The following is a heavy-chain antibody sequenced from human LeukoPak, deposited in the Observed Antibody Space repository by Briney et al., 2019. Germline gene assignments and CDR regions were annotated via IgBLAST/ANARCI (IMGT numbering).Heavy chain of an antibody. V-gene: IGHV1-2*02. Sequence: ASVKVSCKASGYTFTGYYMHWVRQAPGQGLERMGWINPNSGGTNYAQKFQGRVTMTRDTSISTAYMELSRLRSDDTAVYYCASRSDTQYYYDSSGYYLTGWYFDLWGRGTLVTVSS. CDR2: INPNSGGT. CDR1: GYTFTGYY. CDR3: ASRSDTQYYYDSSGYYLTGWYFDL. D-gene: IGHD3-22*01. J-gene: IGHJ2*01.